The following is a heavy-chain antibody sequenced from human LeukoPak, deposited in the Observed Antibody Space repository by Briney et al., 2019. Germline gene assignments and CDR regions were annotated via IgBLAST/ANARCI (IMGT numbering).Heavy chain of an antibody. CDR2: INPNSGGT. Sequence: ASVKVSCKASGYTFTGYYIHWVRQAPGQGLEWMGWINPNSGGTNYAQKFQGRVTMTRDTSISAAYMELSWLRSDDTAVYYCARDYGDTIFGVVKWFDPWGQGTLVTVSS. CDR1: GYTFTGYY. CDR3: ARDYGDTIFGVVKWFDP. D-gene: IGHD3-3*01. J-gene: IGHJ5*02. V-gene: IGHV1-2*02.